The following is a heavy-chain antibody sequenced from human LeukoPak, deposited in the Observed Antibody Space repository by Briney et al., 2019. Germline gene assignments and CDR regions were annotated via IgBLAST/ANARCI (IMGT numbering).Heavy chain of an antibody. V-gene: IGHV1-46*01. CDR2: INPSGGST. CDR1: GYTFTSYY. Sequence: ASVKVSCKASGYTFTSYYMHWVRQAPGQGLEWMGIINPSGGSTSYAQKLQGRVTMTTDTSTSTAYMELRSLRSDDTAVYYCARDLEAAGTWWYYGMDVWGQGTTVTVSS. J-gene: IGHJ6*02. D-gene: IGHD6-13*01. CDR3: ARDLEAAGTWWYYGMDV.